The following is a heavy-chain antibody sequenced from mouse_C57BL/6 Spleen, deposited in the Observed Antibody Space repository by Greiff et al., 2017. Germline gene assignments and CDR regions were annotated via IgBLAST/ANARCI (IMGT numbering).Heavy chain of an antibody. V-gene: IGHV1-52*01. CDR2: IDPSDSET. CDR1: GYTFTSYW. J-gene: IGHJ4*01. CDR3: ARGGPTRAMDY. Sequence: VQLQQPGAELVRPGSSVKLSCKASGYTFTSYWMHWVKQRPIQGLEWIGNIDPSDSETHYNQKFKDKATLTVDKSSSTAYMQLSSLTSEDSAVYYCARGGPTRAMDYWGQGTSVTVSS. D-gene: IGHD1-1*01.